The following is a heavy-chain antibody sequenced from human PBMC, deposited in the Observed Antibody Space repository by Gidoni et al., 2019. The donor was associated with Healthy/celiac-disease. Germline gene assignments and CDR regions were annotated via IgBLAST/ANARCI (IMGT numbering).Heavy chain of an antibody. J-gene: IGHJ4*02. CDR3: AREGPHRQDTEPFDY. D-gene: IGHD2-8*02. Sequence: QVQLQESGPGLVKPSETLSLTCTVSGGSISSYYWSWIRQPPGKGLEWIGYIYYSGSTNYNPSLKSRVTISVDTSKNQFSLKLSSVTAADTAVYYCAREGPHRQDTEPFDYWGQGTLVTVSS. CDR1: GGSISSYY. V-gene: IGHV4-59*01. CDR2: IYYSGST.